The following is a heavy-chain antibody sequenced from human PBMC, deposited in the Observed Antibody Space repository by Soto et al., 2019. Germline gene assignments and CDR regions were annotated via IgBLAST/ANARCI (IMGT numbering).Heavy chain of an antibody. J-gene: IGHJ6*03. CDR3: ARGYRYCSGGSCYSGYYYYYMDV. CDR2: IYYSGST. V-gene: IGHV4-59*01. CDR1: GGSISSYY. Sequence: QVQLQESGPGLVKPSETLSLTCTVSGGSISSYYWSWIRQPPGKGLEWIGYIYYSGSTNYNPSLKILVTISVDTSKKQFYLKLSSVTAADTAVYYCARGYRYCSGGSCYSGYYYYYMDVWGKGTTVTVSS. D-gene: IGHD2-15*01.